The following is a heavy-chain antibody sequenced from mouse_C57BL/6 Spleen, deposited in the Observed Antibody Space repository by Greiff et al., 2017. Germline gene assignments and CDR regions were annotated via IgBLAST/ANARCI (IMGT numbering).Heavy chain of an antibody. D-gene: IGHD2-1*01. CDR1: GYTFTSSW. CDR3: ARRGNEGLAY. CDR2: IDPSDSYT. V-gene: IGHV1-59*01. Sequence: QVQLQQPGAELVRPGTSVKLSCTASGYTFTSSWTHWVKQRPGQGLEWIGVIDPSDSYTNYTQPFKGTDTLTVDTSSSTAYMQFSSLTSEDSAVYYGARRGNEGLAYWGQGTLGTVAA. J-gene: IGHJ3*01.